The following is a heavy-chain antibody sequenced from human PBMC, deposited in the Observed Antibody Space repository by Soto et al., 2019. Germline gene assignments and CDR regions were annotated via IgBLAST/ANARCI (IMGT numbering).Heavy chain of an antibody. CDR3: AKDRMGVGVRVYFDY. Sequence: QVQLVESGGGVVQPGRSLRLSCAGSGFTFSAYGMDWVRQAPGKGLEWVAVVSYDGSNKYYADSVKGRFTISRDNSKNTLYLQMNSLRAEDTAVYYCAKDRMGVGVRVYFDYWGQGTLVTVSS. CDR2: VSYDGSNK. D-gene: IGHD3-10*01. CDR1: GFTFSAYG. V-gene: IGHV3-30*18. J-gene: IGHJ4*02.